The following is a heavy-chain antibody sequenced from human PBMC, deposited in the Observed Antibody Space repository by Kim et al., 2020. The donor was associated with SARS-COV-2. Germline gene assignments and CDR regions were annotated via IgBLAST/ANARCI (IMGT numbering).Heavy chain of an antibody. J-gene: IGHJ4*02. CDR2: IYHSGST. V-gene: IGHV4-4*02. Sequence: SETLSLTCAVSGGSISSSNWWSWVRQPPGKGLEWIGEIYHSGSTNYNPSLKSRVTISVDKSKNQFSLKLSSVTAADTAVYYCARVDRAYYYDSSGYLDYWGQGTLVTVSS. CDR3: ARVDRAYYYDSSGYLDY. D-gene: IGHD3-22*01. CDR1: GGSISSSNW.